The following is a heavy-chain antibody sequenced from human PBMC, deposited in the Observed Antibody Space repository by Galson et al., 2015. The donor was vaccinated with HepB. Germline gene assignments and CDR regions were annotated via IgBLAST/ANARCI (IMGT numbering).Heavy chain of an antibody. V-gene: IGHV2-70*11. CDR2: IDWDDDK. D-gene: IGHD3-22*01. J-gene: IGHJ6*02. CDR3: ARIPYYYDSSGYFRDQLHRPGYYYYGMDV. Sequence: PALVKPTQTLTLTCTFSGFSLSTSGMCVSWIRQPPGKALEWLARIDWDDDKYYSTSLKTRLTISKDTSKNQVVLTMTNMDPVDTATYYCARIPYYYDSSGYFRDQLHRPGYYYYGMDVWGQGTTVTVSS. CDR1: GFSLSTSGMC.